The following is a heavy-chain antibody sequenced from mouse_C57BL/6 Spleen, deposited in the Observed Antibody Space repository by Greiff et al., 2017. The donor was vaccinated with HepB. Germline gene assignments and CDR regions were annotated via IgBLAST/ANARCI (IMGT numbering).Heavy chain of an antibody. J-gene: IGHJ4*01. V-gene: IGHV5-4*01. CDR2: ISDGGSYT. CDR1: GFTFSSLA. Sequence: EVQPVESGGGLVKPGGSLKPFRAASGFTFSSLAMSWVRQTPEKRLEWVATISDGGSYTYYPDNVKGRFTISRDNAKKNLYLQMSHRKSEDTAMYYCAREGGKSTMDYWGQGTSVTVSS. D-gene: IGHD1-1*01. CDR3: AREGGKSTMDY.